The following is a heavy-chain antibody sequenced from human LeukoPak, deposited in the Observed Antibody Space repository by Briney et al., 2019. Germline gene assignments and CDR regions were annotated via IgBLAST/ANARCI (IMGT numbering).Heavy chain of an antibody. CDR1: GFTFSSYS. D-gene: IGHD5-18*01. CDR3: AKERASYGVPGLFDY. Sequence: PGGSLRLSCAASGFTFSSYSMNWVRQAPGKGLEWVSYISSSSSTIYYADSVKGRFTISRDNSKNTLYLQMNSLRAEDTAVYYCAKERASYGVPGLFDYWGQGTLVTVSS. V-gene: IGHV3-48*01. CDR2: ISSSSSTI. J-gene: IGHJ4*02.